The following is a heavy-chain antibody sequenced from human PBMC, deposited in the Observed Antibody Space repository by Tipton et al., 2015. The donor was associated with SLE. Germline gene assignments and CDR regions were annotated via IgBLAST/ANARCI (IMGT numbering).Heavy chain of an antibody. CDR1: GGSIRSSSHY. J-gene: IGHJ4*02. D-gene: IGHD1-26*01. Sequence: TLSLTCTVSGGSIRSSSHYWGWIRQPPGKGLEWIGNVYYSGSTYYNPSLKSRVTISVDTSKNQFSLKLSSVTAADTAVYYCARGMGATTKFDYWGQGTLVTVSS. V-gene: IGHV4-39*01. CDR2: VYYSGST. CDR3: ARGMGATTKFDY.